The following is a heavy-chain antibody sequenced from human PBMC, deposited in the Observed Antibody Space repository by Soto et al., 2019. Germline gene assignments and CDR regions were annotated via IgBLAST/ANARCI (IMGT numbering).Heavy chain of an antibody. CDR2: INPSGGSA. CDR1: GYSFTTYY. V-gene: IGHV1-46*01. CDR3: ARGGYNYGNDY. Sequence: QVQLVQSGAEVKKPGASVKVSCKASGYSFTTYYMCWVRQVPGQGPEWMGIINPSGGSATYAQKFQGRATMTRDTSTSTVYMELSSLRSEDTDVYYCARGGYNYGNDYWCQGTLLTVSS. J-gene: IGHJ4*02. D-gene: IGHD5-18*01.